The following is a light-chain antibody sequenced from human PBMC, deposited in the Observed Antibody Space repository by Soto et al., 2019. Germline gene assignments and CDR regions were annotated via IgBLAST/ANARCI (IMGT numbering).Light chain of an antibody. Sequence: QSVLTQPPSVSAAPGQKVTISCSGSSSNIGNNYVSWYQQLPGTAPKLLIYENNKRPSGIPDRFSGSKSGTSATLGITGLQTGDEADYHCGTWDTSLSAFVFGTGTKVTVL. CDR2: ENN. CDR3: GTWDTSLSAFV. J-gene: IGLJ1*01. V-gene: IGLV1-51*02. CDR1: SSNIGNNY.